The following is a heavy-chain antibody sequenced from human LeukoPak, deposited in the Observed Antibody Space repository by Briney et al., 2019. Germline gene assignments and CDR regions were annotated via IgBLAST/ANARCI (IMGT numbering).Heavy chain of an antibody. CDR3: ARDRGRFGESN. Sequence: PSETLSLTCTVSSGSISTSNYYWGWVRQPPGKALEWIGNIFYSGSTYYSPSLKSRVTISLDTSRNQFSLKLNSVTAADTAVYYCARDRGRFGESNWGQGTLVTVSS. J-gene: IGHJ4*02. V-gene: IGHV4-39*07. D-gene: IGHD3-10*01. CDR2: IFYSGST. CDR1: SGSISTSNYY.